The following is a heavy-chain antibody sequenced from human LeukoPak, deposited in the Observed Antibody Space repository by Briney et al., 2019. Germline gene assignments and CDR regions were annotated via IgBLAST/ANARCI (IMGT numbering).Heavy chain of an antibody. CDR3: ARDRVLVGSGSYYPFDY. CDR1: GGTFSSYA. CDR2: IIPIFGTA. J-gene: IGHJ4*02. Sequence: ASVKVSCKASGGTFSSYAISWVRQAPGQGLEWMGRIIPIFGTANYAQKFQGRVTITTDESTSTAYMELSSLRSEDTAVYYCARDRVLVGSGSYYPFDYWGQGTQVTVSS. D-gene: IGHD3-10*02. V-gene: IGHV1-69*05.